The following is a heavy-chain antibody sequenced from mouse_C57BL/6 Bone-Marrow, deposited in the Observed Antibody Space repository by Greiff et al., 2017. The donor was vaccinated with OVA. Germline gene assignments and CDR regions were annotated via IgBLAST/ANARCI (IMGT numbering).Heavy chain of an antibody. V-gene: IGHV1-64*01. D-gene: IGHD2-4*01. CDR1: GYTFTSYW. Sequence: QVQLQQPGAELVKPGASVKLSCKASGYTFTSYWMHWVKQRPGQGLEWIGMIHPNSGSTNYNEKFKSKATLTVDKSSSTAYMQLSSLTSEDSAVYYCARTGLRRGAYYAMDYWGQGTSVTVSS. CDR3: ARTGLRRGAYYAMDY. J-gene: IGHJ4*01. CDR2: IHPNSGST.